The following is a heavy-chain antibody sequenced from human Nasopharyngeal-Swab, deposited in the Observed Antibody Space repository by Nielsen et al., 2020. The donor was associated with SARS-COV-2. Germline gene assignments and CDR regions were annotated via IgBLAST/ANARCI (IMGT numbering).Heavy chain of an antibody. V-gene: IGHV3-7*01. J-gene: IGHJ5*02. Sequence: VRQAPGKGLEWVANIKQDGSEKYYVDSVKGRFTISRDNAKSSLYLQMNSLRAEDTAVYYCARVLVPAARHGNWFDPWGQGTLVTVSS. CDR3: ARVLVPAARHGNWFDP. D-gene: IGHD2-2*01. CDR2: IKQDGSEK.